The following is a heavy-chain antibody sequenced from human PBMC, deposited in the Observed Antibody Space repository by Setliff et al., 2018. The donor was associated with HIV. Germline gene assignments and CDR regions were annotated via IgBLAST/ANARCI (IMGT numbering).Heavy chain of an antibody. CDR1: GGDISSGSYY. V-gene: IGHV4-39*07. CDR2: IYYSGST. J-gene: IGHJ5*02. Sequence: PSETLSLTCTVSGGDISSGSYYWSWIRRPAGKGLERIGRIYYSGSTYYNPSLKSRVTISVDTSKNQFSLKLSSVTAADTAMYYCTRVGTYGVGGWFDPWGQGSLVTVSS. D-gene: IGHD3-16*01. CDR3: TRVGTYGVGGWFDP.